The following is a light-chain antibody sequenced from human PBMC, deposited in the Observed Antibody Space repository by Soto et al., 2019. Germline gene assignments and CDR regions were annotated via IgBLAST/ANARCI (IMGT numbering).Light chain of an antibody. CDR1: SSDVGGYNY. Sequence: QSVLTQPASVSGSPGQSITISCTGTSSDVGGYNYVSWYQHHPGKAPKLMIYDVSNRPSWVSDRFSGSKSGNTASLTISGLQAEDEADYYCNSYTSSSTVVFGGGTKLTVL. V-gene: IGLV2-14*03. CDR3: NSYTSSSTVV. CDR2: DVS. J-gene: IGLJ2*01.